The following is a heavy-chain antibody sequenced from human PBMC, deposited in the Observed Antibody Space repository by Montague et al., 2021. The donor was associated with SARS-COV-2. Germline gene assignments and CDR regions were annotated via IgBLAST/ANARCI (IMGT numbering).Heavy chain of an antibody. CDR3: ARSFSGTRNWFDI. J-gene: IGHJ5*02. CDR1: GFIITNYG. CDR2: ISGFGGGT. Sequence: SLRLSCAASGFIITNYGMNWVRRAPGKGLESVAGISGFGGGTYYSDSVKGRFTISRATSNSTLFLQMDGLRAEDTAIYYCARSFSGTRNWFDIWGQGTLGTGSS. V-gene: IGHV3-23*01. D-gene: IGHD1-14*01.